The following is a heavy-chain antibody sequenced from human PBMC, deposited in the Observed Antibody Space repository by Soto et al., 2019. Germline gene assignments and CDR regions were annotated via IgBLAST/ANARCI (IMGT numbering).Heavy chain of an antibody. CDR1: GGSISSSY. D-gene: IGHD4-17*01. J-gene: IGHJ4*02. Sequence: SETLCLTCTVSGGSISSSYWTWIRQPPGKGLQWIGYIYYSGSTNYNPSLKSRVTLSVDTSKNQFSLKLNSVTAADTAVYYCARGRHADYGNFDYWGQGTLVTVSS. V-gene: IGHV4-59*01. CDR2: IYYSGST. CDR3: ARGRHADYGNFDY.